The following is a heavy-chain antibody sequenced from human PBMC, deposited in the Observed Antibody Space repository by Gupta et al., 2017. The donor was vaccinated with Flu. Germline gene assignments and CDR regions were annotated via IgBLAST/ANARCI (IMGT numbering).Heavy chain of an antibody. CDR2: VSGSGGST. CDR1: SNYA. Sequence: SNYAMTWVRQPPRRGLEWVSAVSGSGGSTYYADSVKGRFTISRDNSKNTLYLEMNSLRAEDTAVYYCAKTMAVDGDHFGPRTPPDYWGQGTLVTVSS. D-gene: IGHD4-17*01. V-gene: IGHV3-23*01. CDR3: AKTMAVDGDHFGPRTPPDY. J-gene: IGHJ4*02.